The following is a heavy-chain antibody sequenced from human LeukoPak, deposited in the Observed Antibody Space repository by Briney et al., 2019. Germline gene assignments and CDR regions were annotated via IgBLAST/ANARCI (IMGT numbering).Heavy chain of an antibody. D-gene: IGHD6-19*01. CDR3: ATGEEQWLSI. Sequence: ASVTVSCTVSGYTLTELSMHWVRQAPGKGLERMGGFDPEDGETIYAQKFQGRVTMTEDTSTDTAYMELSSLRSEDTAVYYCATGEEQWLSIWGQGTLVTVSS. CDR1: GYTLTELS. CDR2: FDPEDGET. V-gene: IGHV1-24*01. J-gene: IGHJ4*02.